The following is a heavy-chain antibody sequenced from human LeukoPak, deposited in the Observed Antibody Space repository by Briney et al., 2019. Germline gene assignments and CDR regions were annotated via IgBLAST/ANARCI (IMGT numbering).Heavy chain of an antibody. CDR1: GFTFSSYA. CDR3: AKWGDCDVLTGYYVSDY. CDR2: ITGSGGNT. Sequence: GGSLRLSCAASGFTFSSYAMSWVRQAPGKGLEWVSAITGSGGNTYYADSVKGRFTISRDNSKNTVSLQMNSLRAEDTAVYYCAKWGDCDVLTGYYVSDYWGQGTLVTVSS. D-gene: IGHD3-9*01. V-gene: IGHV3-23*01. J-gene: IGHJ4*02.